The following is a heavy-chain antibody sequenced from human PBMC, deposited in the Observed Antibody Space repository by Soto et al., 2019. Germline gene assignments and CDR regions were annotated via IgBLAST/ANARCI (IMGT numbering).Heavy chain of an antibody. J-gene: IGHJ4*02. V-gene: IGHV4-30-4*01. D-gene: IGHD3-22*01. Sequence: PSETLSLTCTVSGGSISSGDYYWSWIRQPPGKGLEWIGYIYYSGSTYYNPSLKSRVTISVDTSKNQFSLKLSSVTAADTAVYYCARVKGDYDSSGYFDYWGQGTPVTVSS. CDR1: GGSISSGDYY. CDR3: ARVKGDYDSSGYFDY. CDR2: IYYSGST.